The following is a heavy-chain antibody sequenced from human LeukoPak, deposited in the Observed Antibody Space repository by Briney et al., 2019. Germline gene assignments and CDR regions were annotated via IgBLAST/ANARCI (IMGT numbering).Heavy chain of an antibody. CDR3: ARGGGTDIVVVPAATARDFDY. D-gene: IGHD2-2*01. Sequence: PSETLSLTCAVYGGSFSGYYWSWIRQPPGKGLEWIGEINHSGSTNYNPSLKSRVTISVDTSKNQFSLKLSSVTAADTAVYYCARGGGTDIVVVPAATARDFDYRGQGTLVTVSS. CDR1: GGSFSGYY. J-gene: IGHJ4*02. V-gene: IGHV4-34*01. CDR2: INHSGST.